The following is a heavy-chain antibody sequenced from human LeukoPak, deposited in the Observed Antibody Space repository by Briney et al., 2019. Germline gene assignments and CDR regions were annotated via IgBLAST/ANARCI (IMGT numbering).Heavy chain of an antibody. CDR2: TYPGDSET. CDR3: AKCPHDYGDYYFDY. J-gene: IGHJ4*02. D-gene: IGHD4-17*01. V-gene: IGHV5-51*01. CDR1: GYRFTNYW. Sequence: GESLKISCKASGYRFTNYWIGWVRQMPGKGLEWMTITYPGDSETRYSPSFQGQVTISADKSISTAYLQWSSLKASDTAMYYCAKCPHDYGDYYFDYWGQGTLVTVSS.